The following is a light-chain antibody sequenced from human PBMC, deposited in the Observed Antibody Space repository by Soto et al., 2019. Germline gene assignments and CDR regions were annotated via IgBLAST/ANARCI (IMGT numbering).Light chain of an antibody. Sequence: DIQMTHSPSTLSASVLYIVTITFRSSQSISSWLAWYQQKPGKAPKLLIYDASSLESGVPSRFSGSGSGTEITLTISNLQPDDFATYYCQQYNSYSPWKFGQGTKVDIK. CDR2: DAS. J-gene: IGKJ1*01. CDR3: QQYNSYSPWK. CDR1: QSISSW. V-gene: IGKV1-5*01.